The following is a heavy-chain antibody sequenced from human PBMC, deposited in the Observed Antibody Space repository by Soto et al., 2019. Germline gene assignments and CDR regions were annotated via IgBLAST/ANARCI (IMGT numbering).Heavy chain of an antibody. Sequence: QVQLVESGGGVVQPGRSLRLSCAASGFTFSSYGMRWVRQAPGKGLEWVAVISYDGSNKYYADSVKGRFTISRDNSKNTLYLQMNSLRAEDTAVYYCAKDRRGVVILTGYYRSDPDYYGMDVWGQGTTVTVSS. CDR1: GFTFSSYG. CDR2: ISYDGSNK. V-gene: IGHV3-30*18. CDR3: AKDRRGVVILTGYYRSDPDYYGMDV. D-gene: IGHD3-9*01. J-gene: IGHJ6*02.